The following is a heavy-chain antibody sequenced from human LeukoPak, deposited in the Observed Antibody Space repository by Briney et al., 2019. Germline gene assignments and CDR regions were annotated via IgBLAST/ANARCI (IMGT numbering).Heavy chain of an antibody. CDR2: IVGGSGNT. J-gene: IGHJ3*01. CDR1: GFTITSSA. D-gene: IGHD4-23*01. V-gene: IGHV1-58*01. CDR3: AAEGRPTVVTFRKGAVDL. Sequence: GTSVKVSCKASGFTITSSAVQWARKDRGHRLEWIAWIVGGSGNTNYAQKSQERVTITRDMSTSTVYMELSSLRSEDTAVYYCAAEGRPTVVTFRKGAVDLWGQGTMVTVSS.